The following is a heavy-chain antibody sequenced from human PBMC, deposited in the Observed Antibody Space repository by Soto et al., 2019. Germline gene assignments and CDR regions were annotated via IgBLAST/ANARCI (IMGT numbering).Heavy chain of an antibody. CDR3: AKDQYYGGLNNWFDX. CDR1: GFSFDNCG. J-gene: IGHJ5*01. V-gene: IGHV3-23*01. D-gene: IGHD3-16*01. Sequence: GGSLRLSCVASGFSFDNCGMAWVRQAPGKGLSWVSSISGSGEITYYADSVKVRFTISRDNSKNTLYLEVNNLRAEDTALYYCAKDQYYGGLNNWFDXWGQGVLVTVSX. CDR2: ISGSGEIT.